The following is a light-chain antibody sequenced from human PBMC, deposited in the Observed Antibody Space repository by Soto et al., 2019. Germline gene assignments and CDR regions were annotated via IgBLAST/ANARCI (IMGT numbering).Light chain of an antibody. Sequence: PGERATLSCGASQSVTNNYLAWYQQKPGQSPRLLISGASTRATGIPDRFSGSGSGTDFTLTISSLDPEDFAVYFCQLYGSSVTFGQGTRLEIK. J-gene: IGKJ5*01. CDR1: QSVTNNY. CDR3: QLYGSSVT. V-gene: IGKV3-20*01. CDR2: GAS.